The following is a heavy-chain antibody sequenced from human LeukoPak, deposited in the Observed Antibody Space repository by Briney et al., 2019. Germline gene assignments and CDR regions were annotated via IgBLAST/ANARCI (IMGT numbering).Heavy chain of an antibody. CDR3: ARGDYYDSSGSRW. D-gene: IGHD3-22*01. CDR1: GYTFTDYY. J-gene: IGHJ4*02. CDR2: INPNSGDT. Sequence: ASVKVSCKASGYTFTDYYMHWGRQAPGQGLEWLGWINPNSGDTYYAQKFQGRVTMTRDTSISTAYMELSRLRSDDTAIYYCARGDYYDSSGSRWWGQGTLVTVSS. V-gene: IGHV1-2*02.